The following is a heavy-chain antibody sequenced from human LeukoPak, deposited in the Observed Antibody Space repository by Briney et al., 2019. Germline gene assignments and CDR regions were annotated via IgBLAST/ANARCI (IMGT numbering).Heavy chain of an antibody. Sequence: PGGSLRLSCAASGFTFSSYGMHWVRQAPGKGLEWVAFIRSDGSNKYYADSVKGRFTISRDNSKNTLYLQMNSLRAEDTAVYYCARAYSSGYYFDYWGQGTLVTVSS. CDR2: IRSDGSNK. CDR1: GFTFSSYG. V-gene: IGHV3-30*02. CDR3: ARAYSSGYYFDY. J-gene: IGHJ4*02. D-gene: IGHD3-22*01.